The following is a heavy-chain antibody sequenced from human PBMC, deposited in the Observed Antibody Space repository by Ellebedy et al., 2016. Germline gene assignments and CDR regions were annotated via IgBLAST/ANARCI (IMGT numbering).Heavy chain of an antibody. CDR1: GFIFSSYS. CDR3: AAPML. V-gene: IGHV3-15*07. D-gene: IGHD3-10*02. Sequence: GESLKISXAASGFIFSSYSMNWVRQAPGKGLEWVGRIKSKTDGGTIDYAAPVKGRFTISRDDSKNTLYLQMNSLRGEDTAVYYCAAPMLWGQGTLVTVSS. J-gene: IGHJ4*02. CDR2: IKSKTDGGTI.